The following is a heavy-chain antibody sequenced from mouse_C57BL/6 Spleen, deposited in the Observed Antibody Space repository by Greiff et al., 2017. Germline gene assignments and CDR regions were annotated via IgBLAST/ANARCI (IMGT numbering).Heavy chain of an antibody. D-gene: IGHD1-1*01. CDR2: IYPGSGST. J-gene: IGHJ1*03. V-gene: IGHV1-55*01. CDR1: GYTFTSYW. Sequence: QVQLQQPGAELVKPGASVKMSCKASGYTFTSYWITWVKQRPGQGLEWIGDIYPGSGSTNYNEKFKSKATLTVDTSSSTAYMQLSSLTSEDSAVYYCARRRATVVVPDVWGTGTTVTVSS. CDR3: ARRRATVVVPDV.